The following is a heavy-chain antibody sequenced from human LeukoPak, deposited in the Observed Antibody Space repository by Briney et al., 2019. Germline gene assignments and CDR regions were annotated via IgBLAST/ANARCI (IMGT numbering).Heavy chain of an antibody. CDR1: GFTVSSNY. D-gene: IGHD2-21*01. J-gene: IGHJ4*02. CDR3: ARWGNPKIPDY. V-gene: IGHV3-33*08. CDR2: IWYDGSNK. Sequence: PGGSLRLSCAASGFTVSSNYMSWVRQAPGKGLEWVAVIWYDGSNKYYADSVKGRFTISRDNSKNTLYLQMNSLRADDTAVYYCARWGNPKIPDYWGQGILVTVSS.